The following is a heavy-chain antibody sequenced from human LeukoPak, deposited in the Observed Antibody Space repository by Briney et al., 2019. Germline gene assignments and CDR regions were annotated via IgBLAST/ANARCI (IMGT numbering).Heavy chain of an antibody. J-gene: IGHJ5*02. CDR3: APEMVRGVHWFDP. CDR1: GGSFSGYY. D-gene: IGHD3-10*01. CDR2: INHSGST. V-gene: IGHV4-34*01. Sequence: SETLSLTCAVYGGSFSGYYWSWIRQPPGKGLEWIGEINHSGSTNYNPSLKSRVTISVDTSKNQFSLKLSSVTAADTAVHDCAPEMVRGVHWFDPWGQGNLVTVSS.